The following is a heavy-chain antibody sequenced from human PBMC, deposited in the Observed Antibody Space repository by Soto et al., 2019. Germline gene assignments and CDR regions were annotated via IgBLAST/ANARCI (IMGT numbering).Heavy chain of an antibody. CDR1: GGSITNYY. Sequence: ASETLSLTCTVSGGSITNYYWSWIRQPAGKGLEWIGRIYTKERTNYNLSFRNRVTMSVDTSKNQFSLKLDAVTAADMAVYYCARDDYKDGGNNWFDPWGQGTLVTVSS. J-gene: IGHJ5*02. CDR2: IYTKERT. D-gene: IGHD3-16*01. CDR3: ARDDYKDGGNNWFDP. V-gene: IGHV4-4*07.